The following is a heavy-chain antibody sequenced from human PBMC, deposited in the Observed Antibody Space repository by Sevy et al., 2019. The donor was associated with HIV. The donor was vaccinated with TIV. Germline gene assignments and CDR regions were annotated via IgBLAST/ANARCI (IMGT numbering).Heavy chain of an antibody. CDR3: AKGRVGYSDFWSGYNFDF. D-gene: IGHD3-3*01. J-gene: IGHJ4*02. Sequence: GGSLRLSCVASGFIFSSYGIHWVRQAPGKGLEWVAVISFDGTNKYYADSVKGRFTTSRDNSKNTLYLQMNSLRTVDTAVYHWAKGRVGYSDFWSGYNFDFWGQGILVTVSS. V-gene: IGHV3-30*18. CDR2: ISFDGTNK. CDR1: GFIFSSYG.